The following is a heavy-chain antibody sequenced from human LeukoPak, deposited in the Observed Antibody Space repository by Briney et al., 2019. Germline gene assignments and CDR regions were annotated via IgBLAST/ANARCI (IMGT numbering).Heavy chain of an antibody. CDR3: ARRFRFQFLDALAAGRYFDY. CDR1: GGSISSSSYY. Sequence: PSETLSLTCTVSGGSISSSSYYWGWIRQPPGKGLEWIGSIYYSGSTYYNPSLKSRVTISVDTSKNQFSLKLSSATAADTAVYYCARRFRFQFLDALAAGRYFDYWGQGTLVTVSS. V-gene: IGHV4-39*01. J-gene: IGHJ4*02. CDR2: IYYSGST. D-gene: IGHD3-3*01.